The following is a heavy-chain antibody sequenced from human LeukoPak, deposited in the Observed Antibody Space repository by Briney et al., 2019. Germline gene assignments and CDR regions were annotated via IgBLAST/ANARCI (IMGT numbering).Heavy chain of an antibody. CDR2: IISSSSYI. CDR1: GFTFGSYS. J-gene: IGHJ3*02. CDR3: AGGQVNYGDDAFDI. D-gene: IGHD4-17*01. Sequence: GGCLRLSCAASGFTFGSYSMDWVRQAPGKGLEWVSSIISSSSYIYYADSVKGRFTISRDNTKTSLYLKMNSPGDEDTAVYYCAGGQVNYGDDAFDIWGQGTMVTVSS. V-gene: IGHV3-21*01.